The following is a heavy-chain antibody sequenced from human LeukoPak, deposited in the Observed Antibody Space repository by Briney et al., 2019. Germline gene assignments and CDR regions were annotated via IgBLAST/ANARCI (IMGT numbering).Heavy chain of an antibody. D-gene: IGHD3-22*01. CDR1: GGSISSYY. V-gene: IGHV4-4*07. CDR3: ARVRITMIVVVINWYFDL. J-gene: IGHJ2*01. Sequence: PSETLSLTCTVSGGSISSYYWSWIRQPAGKGLEWIGRIYTSGSTNYNPSLKSRVTMSVDTSKNQFSLKLSSVTAADTAVYYCARVRITMIVVVINWYFDLWGRGTLVTVSS. CDR2: IYTSGST.